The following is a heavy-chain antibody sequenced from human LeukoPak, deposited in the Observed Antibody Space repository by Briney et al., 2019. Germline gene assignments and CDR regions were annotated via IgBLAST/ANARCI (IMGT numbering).Heavy chain of an antibody. V-gene: IGHV4-39*01. J-gene: IGHJ5*02. CDR1: GGSISTTNYY. CDR2: IYSSGNT. Sequence: SSETLSLTCTVSGGSISTTNYYWGWIRQPPGRDLEWIGSIYSSGNTYYNPSLESRVTISVDTSKNQLSLKLTSAIAADTSVYYCARHSGLRSPFDPWGQGTLVTVSS. D-gene: IGHD3-3*01. CDR3: ARHSGLRSPFDP.